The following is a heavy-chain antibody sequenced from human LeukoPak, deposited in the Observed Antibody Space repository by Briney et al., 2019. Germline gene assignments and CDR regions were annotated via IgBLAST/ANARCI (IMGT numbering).Heavy chain of an antibody. CDR2: IYTSGST. CDR1: GGSISSYY. V-gene: IGHV4-4*07. D-gene: IGHD6-19*01. J-gene: IGHJ3*02. CDR3: SRDQLQCSGWRYAFDM. Sequence: PSETLSLTCTVPGGSISSYYWSWVRQPAGKGLEWIRRIYTSGSTNYNPSPKSRVTISLDTTTKQFSRMLSSFTAAATPRLYFSRDQLQCSGWRYAFDMWGEGTVVSVSS.